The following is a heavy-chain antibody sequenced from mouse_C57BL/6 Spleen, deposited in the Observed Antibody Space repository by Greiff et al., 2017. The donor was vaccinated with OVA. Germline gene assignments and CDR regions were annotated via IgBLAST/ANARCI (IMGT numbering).Heavy chain of an antibody. CDR1: GYAFSSSW. CDR2: IYPGDGDT. CDR3: ARWHYYGSSYFDY. V-gene: IGHV1-82*01. Sequence: VKLVESGPELVKPGASVKISCKASGYAFSSSWMNWVKQRPGKGLEWIGRIYPGDGDTNYNGKFKGKATLTADKSSSTAYMQLSSLTSEDSAVYFCARWHYYGSSYFDYWGQGTTLTVSS. D-gene: IGHD1-1*01. J-gene: IGHJ2*01.